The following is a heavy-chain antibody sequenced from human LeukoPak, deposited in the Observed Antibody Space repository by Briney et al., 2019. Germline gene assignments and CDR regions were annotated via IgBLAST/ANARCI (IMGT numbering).Heavy chain of an antibody. V-gene: IGHV1-69*05. CDR3: ARDLRSSAHENTYYFDY. Sequence: GSSVKVSCKASGGTFSSYAISWVRQAPGQGLEWMGGIIPIFGTANYAQKFQGRVTMTRDTSTSTVYMELSSLRSEDTAVYYCARDLRSSAHENTYYFDYWGQGTLVTVSS. J-gene: IGHJ4*02. CDR2: IIPIFGTA. D-gene: IGHD6-13*01. CDR1: GGTFSSYA.